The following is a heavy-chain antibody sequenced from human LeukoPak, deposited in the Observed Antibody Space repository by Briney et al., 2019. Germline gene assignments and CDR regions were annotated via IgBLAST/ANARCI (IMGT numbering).Heavy chain of an antibody. J-gene: IGHJ4*02. CDR1: GFTFSSYS. CDR3: ARAYYGSGSYYQQRFDY. V-gene: IGHV3-21*01. Sequence: GGSLRLSCAAPGFTFSSYSMNWVRQAPGKGLEWVSSISSSSSYIYYADSVKGRFTISRDNAKNSLYLQMNSLRAEDTAVYYCARAYYGSGSYYQQRFDYWGQGTLVTVSS. D-gene: IGHD3-10*01. CDR2: ISSSSSYI.